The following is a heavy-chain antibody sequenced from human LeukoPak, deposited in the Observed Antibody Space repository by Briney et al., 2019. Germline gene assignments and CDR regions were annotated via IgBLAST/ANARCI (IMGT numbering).Heavy chain of an antibody. CDR3: ARVGNYYFDL. V-gene: IGHV4-59*01. CDR1: GGSISSYY. J-gene: IGHJ2*01. Sequence: PSETLSLTCTVSGGSISSYYWSWIRQPPGKGLEWIGYIYYSGNTNYNPSLKSRVTMSVDTSKNQFSLNLSSVTAADTAVYYCARVGNYYFDLWGRGTLVTVSS. CDR2: IYYSGNT. D-gene: IGHD1-1*01.